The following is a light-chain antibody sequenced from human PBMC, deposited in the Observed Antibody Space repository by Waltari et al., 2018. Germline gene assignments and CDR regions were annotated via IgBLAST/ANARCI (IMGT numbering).Light chain of an antibody. V-gene: IGKV2-30*02. CDR1: QSLVRGDGNTF. CDR3: QQHNSYSPWT. Sequence: DVVMTQSPLSLPVPLGQPASIPCTSSQSLVRGDGNTFVNWFQQRPGQSPRRLIYKVSNRDSGVPDRFSGSGSGTEFTLTISSLQPDDFATYYCQQHNSYSPWTFGQGTKVEIK. J-gene: IGKJ1*01. CDR2: KVS.